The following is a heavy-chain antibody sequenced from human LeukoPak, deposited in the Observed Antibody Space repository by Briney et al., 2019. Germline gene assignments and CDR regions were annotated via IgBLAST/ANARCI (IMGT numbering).Heavy chain of an antibody. D-gene: IGHD2-15*01. Sequence: PGGSLRLSCAASGFTFSSDWMHWVRQAPGKGLVWVSCINSDGSRTNYADSVKGRFTISRDNAKSTLYLQMNSLRAEDTAVYYCLRDPSSGGSRGYWGQGTLVTVSS. CDR3: LRDPSSGGSRGY. CDR1: GFTFSSDW. J-gene: IGHJ4*02. CDR2: INSDGSRT. V-gene: IGHV3-74*01.